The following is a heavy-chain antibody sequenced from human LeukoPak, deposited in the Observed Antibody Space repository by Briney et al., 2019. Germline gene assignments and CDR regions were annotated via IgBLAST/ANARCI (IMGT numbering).Heavy chain of an antibody. D-gene: IGHD6-13*01. J-gene: IGHJ5*02. V-gene: IGHV3-23*01. CDR1: GFTFSSYA. Sequence: PGGSLRLSCAASGFTFSSYAMSWVRQAPGKGLEWVSAISGSGGSTYYADSVKGRFTISRDNSKNTLYLQMNSLRAEDTAVYYCAKLTTYRIAAAGTGFGPWGQGTLVTVSS. CDR2: ISGSGGST. CDR3: AKLTTYRIAAAGTGFGP.